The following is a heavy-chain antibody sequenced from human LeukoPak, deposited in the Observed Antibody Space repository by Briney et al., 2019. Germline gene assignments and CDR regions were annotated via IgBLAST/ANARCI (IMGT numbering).Heavy chain of an antibody. Sequence: SETLSLTCAVYGGSFSGYYWSWIRQPPGKGLEWIGEINHSGSTNCNPSLKSRVTISVDTSKNQFSLKLSSVTAADTAVYYCARDLITFGGVIATFDYWGQGTLVTVSS. CDR3: ARDLITFGGVIATFDY. V-gene: IGHV4-34*01. D-gene: IGHD3-16*02. J-gene: IGHJ4*02. CDR1: GGSFSGYY. CDR2: INHSGST.